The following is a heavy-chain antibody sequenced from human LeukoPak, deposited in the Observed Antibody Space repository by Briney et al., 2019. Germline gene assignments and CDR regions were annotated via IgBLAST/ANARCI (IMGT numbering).Heavy chain of an antibody. CDR1: GFTLSSYA. J-gene: IGHJ4*02. V-gene: IGHV3-23*01. D-gene: IGHD2-15*01. Sequence: GGSLRLSCAASGFTLSSYAMSWVRQAPGKGLEWVSAISDTGNTYHADSVKGRFTISRDSSKNTLFLQMNRLRPEDAAVYYCAKAPVTTCRGPFCSPFASWALEPLVTASS. CDR2: ISDTGNT. CDR3: AKAPVTTCRGPFCSPFAS.